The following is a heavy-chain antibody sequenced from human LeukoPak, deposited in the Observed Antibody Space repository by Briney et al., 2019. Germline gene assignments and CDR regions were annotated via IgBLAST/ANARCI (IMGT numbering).Heavy chain of an antibody. Sequence: GESLKISCKGSGYSFTSYWIGWVRQMPGKGLEWMGIIYPGDSDTRYSPSFQGQVTIPADKSISTASLQWSSLKASDTAMYYCARYGYYYDSSGYYTLFDYWGQGTLVTVSS. CDR2: IYPGDSDT. D-gene: IGHD3-22*01. CDR1: GYSFTSYW. V-gene: IGHV5-51*01. J-gene: IGHJ4*02. CDR3: ARYGYYYDSSGYYTLFDY.